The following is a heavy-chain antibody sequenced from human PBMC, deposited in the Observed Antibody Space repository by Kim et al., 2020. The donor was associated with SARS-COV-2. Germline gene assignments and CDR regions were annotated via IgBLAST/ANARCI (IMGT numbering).Heavy chain of an antibody. J-gene: IGHJ4*02. V-gene: IGHV1-3*01. CDR3: ASNPRQGAEGGKGPFDY. CDR1: GFIFSDYV. Sequence: ASVKVSCKASGFIFSDYVIHWLRQAPGQRPEWMGWINAANGDTKYSQNLQGRVTITRDTSANTAYMELSSLRSEDTGVYYCASNPRQGAEGGKGPFDYWGQGSLVTVSS. D-gene: IGHD6-13*01. CDR2: INAANGDT.